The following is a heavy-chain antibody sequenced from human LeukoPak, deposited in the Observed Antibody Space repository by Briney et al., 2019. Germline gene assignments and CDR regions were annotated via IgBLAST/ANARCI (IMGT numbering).Heavy chain of an antibody. CDR1: GGSVSSGSYY. Sequence: SETLSLTCTVSGGSVSSGSYYWSWIRQPPGKGLEWIGYIYNSGSTNYNPSLKSRVSISADTSKNQFSLKLTSVTAADTAVYYCARDRGWATVTSTYWYFDLWGRGTLVTVSS. J-gene: IGHJ2*01. CDR3: ARDRGWATVTSTYWYFDL. CDR2: IYNSGST. D-gene: IGHD4-17*01. V-gene: IGHV4-61*01.